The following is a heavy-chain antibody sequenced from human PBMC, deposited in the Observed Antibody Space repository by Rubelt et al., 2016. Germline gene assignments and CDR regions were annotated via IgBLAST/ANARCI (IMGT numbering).Heavy chain of an antibody. CDR1: GGSFSNYY. V-gene: IGHV4-34*01. Sequence: QVQLQQWGAGLFRPSQTLSLTCGVYGGSFSNYYWTWIRQPPGKGLEWIGDINKSGNTDYNPSLKSRVTISVDTSKNQFSLNRSSLTASDTAVYYCATRYCGGGSCYFYPEYHLDYWGQGTLVTVSS. CDR3: ATRYCGGGSCYFYPEYHLDY. J-gene: IGHJ4*02. D-gene: IGHD2-15*01. CDR2: INKSGNT.